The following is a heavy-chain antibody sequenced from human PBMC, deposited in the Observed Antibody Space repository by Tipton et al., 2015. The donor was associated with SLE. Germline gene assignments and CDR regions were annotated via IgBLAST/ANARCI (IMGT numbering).Heavy chain of an antibody. CDR2: INPSGSTT. J-gene: IGHJ4*02. Sequence: QVQLVQSGAEVKKPGASVKVSCKASGYTFTDYYIHWVRQAPGQGLEWMGIINPSGSTTNFAQRFQGRVTMTRDTSATTVYMDLSSLTSEDTAVYYCARGGDSSRYGLYYFDYWGQGTLVTVSS. D-gene: IGHD6-13*01. CDR3: ARGGDSSRYGLYYFDY. CDR1: GYTFTDYY. V-gene: IGHV1-46*01.